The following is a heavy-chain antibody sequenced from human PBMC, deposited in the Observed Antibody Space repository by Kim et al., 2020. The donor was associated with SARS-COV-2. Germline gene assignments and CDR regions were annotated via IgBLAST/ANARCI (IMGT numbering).Heavy chain of an antibody. Sequence: GGSLRLSCAASGFTVPSTYMSWVRQAPGKGLEWVSVIFTGGNTYYADSVRGRFTISRDNSKNSLFLQMNSLRPEDTAVYYCTRGYGSGQLVFDYWGQGT. J-gene: IGHJ4*02. V-gene: IGHV3-53*01. CDR2: IFTGGNT. CDR1: GFTVPSTY. CDR3: TRGYGSGQLVFDY. D-gene: IGHD2-15*01.